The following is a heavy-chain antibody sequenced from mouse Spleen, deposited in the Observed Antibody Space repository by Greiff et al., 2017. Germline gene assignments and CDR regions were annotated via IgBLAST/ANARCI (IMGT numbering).Heavy chain of an antibody. CDR3: ARHRILRSYYAMDY. CDR1: GFTFSDYY. CDR2: ISNGGGST. J-gene: IGHJ4*01. D-gene: IGHD1-1*01. Sequence: EVMLVESGGGLVQPGGSLKLSCAASGFTFSDYYMYWVRQTPEKRLEWVAYISNGGGSTYYPDTVKGRFTISRDNAKNTLYLQMSRLKSEDTAMYYCARHRILRSYYAMDYWGQGTSVTVSS. V-gene: IGHV5-12*01.